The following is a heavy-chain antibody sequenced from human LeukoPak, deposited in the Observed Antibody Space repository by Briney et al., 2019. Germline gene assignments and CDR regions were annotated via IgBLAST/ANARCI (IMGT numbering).Heavy chain of an antibody. CDR3: ARHGIPYSSSWYVWFDP. Sequence: SETLSLTCAVYGGSFSGYYWSWIRQPPGKGLEWIGEINHGGSTNYNPSLKSRVTISVDTSKNQFSLKLSSVTAADTAVYYCARHGIPYSSSWYVWFDPWGQGTLVTVSS. CDR2: INHGGST. CDR1: GGSFSGYY. J-gene: IGHJ5*02. V-gene: IGHV4-34*01. D-gene: IGHD6-13*01.